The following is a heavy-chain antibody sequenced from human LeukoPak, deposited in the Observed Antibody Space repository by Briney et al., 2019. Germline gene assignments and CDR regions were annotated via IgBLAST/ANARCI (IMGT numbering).Heavy chain of an antibody. D-gene: IGHD6-19*01. J-gene: IGHJ5*02. V-gene: IGHV3-11*01. CDR3: GWHINWFDP. Sequence: GGSLRLSCAASGFIFSDYYMTWIRQAPGRGLEWISYITTNGASTYYATSVKGRFTISRDNAKNSLFLQMNSLRAEDTAIYYTGWHINWFDPWGQGTLVTVSP. CDR2: ITTNGAST. CDR1: GFIFSDYY.